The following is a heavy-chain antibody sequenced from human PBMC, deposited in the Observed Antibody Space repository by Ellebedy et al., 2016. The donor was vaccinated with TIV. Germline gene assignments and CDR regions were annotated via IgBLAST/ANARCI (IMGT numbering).Heavy chain of an antibody. CDR3: ARDADGDYWYGWFDP. V-gene: IGHV4-38-2*02. D-gene: IGHD4-17*01. Sequence: SETLSLXXTVSGYSISSGYYWGWIRQPPGKGLEWIGSIYHSGSTYYNPSLKSRVTISVDTSKNQFSLKLSSVTAADTAVYYCARDADGDYWYGWFDPWGQGTLVTVSS. J-gene: IGHJ5*02. CDR1: GYSISSGYY. CDR2: IYHSGST.